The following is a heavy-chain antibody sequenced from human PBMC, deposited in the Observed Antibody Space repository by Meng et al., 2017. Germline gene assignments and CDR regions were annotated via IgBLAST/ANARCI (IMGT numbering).Heavy chain of an antibody. Sequence: QVQLQESGPGLVKPSGTLSLTCAVSGGSISSSNWWSWVRQPPGKGLEWIGEIYHSGRTNYNPSLKSRVTISVDKSKNQFSLKLSSVTAADTAVYYCARDVVGAIIIARGDYWGQGTLVTVSS. CDR3: ARDVVGAIIIARGDY. V-gene: IGHV4-4*02. CDR2: IYHSGRT. D-gene: IGHD1-26*01. J-gene: IGHJ4*02. CDR1: GGSISSSNW.